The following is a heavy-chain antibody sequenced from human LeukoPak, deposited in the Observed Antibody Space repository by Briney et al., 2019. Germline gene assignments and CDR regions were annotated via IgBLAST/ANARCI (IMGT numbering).Heavy chain of an antibody. CDR3: AKDRRGCSSTSCYYRFDY. D-gene: IGHD2-2*01. V-gene: IGHV3-23*01. Sequence: PGGSLRLSCAASGFTFSNHAMSWVRQAPGKGLEWVSAISDSGGSTYYADSVKGRLTISRDNSKNTVYLQMNSLRAEDTAVYYCAKDRRGCSSTSCYYRFDYWGQGTLVTVSS. CDR2: ISDSGGST. J-gene: IGHJ4*02. CDR1: GFTFSNHA.